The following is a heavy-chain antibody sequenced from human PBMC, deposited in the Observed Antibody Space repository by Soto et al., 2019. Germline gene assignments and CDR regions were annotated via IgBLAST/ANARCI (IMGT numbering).Heavy chain of an antibody. V-gene: IGHV1-69*06. J-gene: IGHJ3*02. CDR3: AGTGTALLNDASDI. Sequence: QVQLVQSVAEVKKPGSSGKGSCKASGGTFSSYAISWLLQDPGHGIEWMGGIIPIFRTAHYANNFQGRVTIAAEKSTSTEYMDLSSLRSADTAVYYCAGTGTALLNDASDIGGQGTMVTVSS. D-gene: IGHD3-10*01. CDR2: IIPIFRTA. CDR1: GGTFSSYA.